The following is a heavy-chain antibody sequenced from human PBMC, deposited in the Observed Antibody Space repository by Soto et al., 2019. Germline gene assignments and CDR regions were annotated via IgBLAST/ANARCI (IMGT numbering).Heavy chain of an antibody. J-gene: IGHJ4*02. CDR3: ARDPSGSPYFDY. V-gene: IGHV1-18*01. D-gene: IGHD1-26*01. Sequence: ASVKVSCKASGYTFTRYGISWGRQAPGQGLEWMGWISAYNGNTNYAQKLQGRVTMTTDTSTSTAYMELRSLRSDDTAAYYCARDPSGSPYFDYWGQGTLVTVSS. CDR2: ISAYNGNT. CDR1: GYTFTRYG.